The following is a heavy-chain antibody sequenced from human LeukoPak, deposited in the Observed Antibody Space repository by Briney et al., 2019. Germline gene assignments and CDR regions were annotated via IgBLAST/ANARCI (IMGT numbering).Heavy chain of an antibody. CDR1: GXSFSSYC. CDR3: ARQLEDGDYGFGY. J-gene: IGHJ4*02. D-gene: IGHD4-17*01. Sequence: GESLKISCKGSGXSFSSYCIGWVRQMPGKGVEWMGIIHPGDSETRYSPSFQGQVTISADKSISTAYLQWSSLKASDTAMYYCARQLEDGDYGFGYWGQGTLVTVSS. CDR2: IHPGDSET. V-gene: IGHV5-51*01.